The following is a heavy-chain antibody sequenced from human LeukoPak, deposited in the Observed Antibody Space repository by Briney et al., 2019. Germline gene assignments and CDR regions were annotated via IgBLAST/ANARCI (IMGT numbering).Heavy chain of an antibody. V-gene: IGHV1-2*02. Sequence: ASAKVSCKASGYTFTGYHMHWVRQAPGQGLEWMGWINPNSGGTNYAQKSQGRVTMTRDTSISTAYMELSRLRSDDTAVYYCARAEPKVAAFDYWGQGTLVTVSS. CDR3: ARAEPKVAAFDY. CDR1: GYTFTGYH. CDR2: INPNSGGT. J-gene: IGHJ4*02. D-gene: IGHD6-19*01.